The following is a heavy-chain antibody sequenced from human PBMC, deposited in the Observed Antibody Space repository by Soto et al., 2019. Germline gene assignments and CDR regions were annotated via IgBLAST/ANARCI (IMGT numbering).Heavy chain of an antibody. CDR2: MWYDGSNK. CDR3: ARAGPKLAAAGGDYYYGMDV. V-gene: IGHV3-33*01. CDR1: GFTFSSYG. J-gene: IGHJ6*02. D-gene: IGHD6-13*01. Sequence: QVQLVESGGGVVQPGRSLRLSCAASGFTFSSYGMHWVRQAPGKGLEWVAVMWYDGSNKYYADSVKGRFTISRDNSKNTLYLQMNSLRAEDTAVYYCARAGPKLAAAGGDYYYGMDVWGQGTTVTVSS.